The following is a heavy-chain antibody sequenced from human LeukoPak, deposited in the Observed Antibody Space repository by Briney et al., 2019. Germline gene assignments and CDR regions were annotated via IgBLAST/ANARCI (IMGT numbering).Heavy chain of an antibody. Sequence: PSETLSLTCTVSGGSISSSSYYWGWIRQPPGKGLEWIRSIYYSGSTYYNPSLKSRVTISVDTSKNQFSLKLSSVTAADTAVYYCATQGYSYGHTFDYWGQGTLVTVSS. CDR3: ATQGYSYGHTFDY. CDR1: GGSISSSSYY. CDR2: IYYSGST. V-gene: IGHV4-39*07. J-gene: IGHJ4*02. D-gene: IGHD5-18*01.